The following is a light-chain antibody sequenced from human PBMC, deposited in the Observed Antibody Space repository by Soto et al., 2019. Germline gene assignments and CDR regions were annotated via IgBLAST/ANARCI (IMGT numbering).Light chain of an antibody. V-gene: IGKV3-11*01. CDR1: QSVSSY. CDR3: QQRSNWPPLT. Sequence: EIMLTHSPATLSLSPCERATLYFSASQSVSSYLAWYQQKPGQAPRLLIYDASNRATGIPARFSGSGSGTDFTLTISSLEPEDFAVYYCQQRSNWPPLTFGGGTKV. J-gene: IGKJ4*01. CDR2: DAS.